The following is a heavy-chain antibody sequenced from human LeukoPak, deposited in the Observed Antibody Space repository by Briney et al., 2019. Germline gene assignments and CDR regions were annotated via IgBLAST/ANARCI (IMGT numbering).Heavy chain of an antibody. CDR1: GGTFSSYA. V-gene: IGHV1-69*13. CDR3: ARDARGAAAADDAFDV. Sequence: SVKVSCKASGGTFSSYAISWVRQVPGQGLEWMGGIIPIFGTANYAQKFQGRVTITADESTSTAYMELSSLRSEDTAVYYCARDARGAAAADDAFDVWGQGTMVTVSS. D-gene: IGHD6-13*01. J-gene: IGHJ3*01. CDR2: IIPIFGTA.